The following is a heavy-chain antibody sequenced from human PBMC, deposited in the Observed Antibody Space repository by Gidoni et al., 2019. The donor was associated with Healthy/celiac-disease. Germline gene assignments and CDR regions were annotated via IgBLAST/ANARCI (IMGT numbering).Heavy chain of an antibody. V-gene: IGHV4-30-4*01. CDR3: ARSGARGYSGYDPFDH. CDR2: IYYSGST. J-gene: IGHJ4*02. Sequence: QVQLQESGPGLVKPSQTLSLTCTVSGGSISSGDYYWSWIRQPPGKGLEWIGYIYYSGSTYYNPSLKSRVTISVDTSKNQFSLKLSSVTAADTAVYYCARSGARGYSGYDPFDHWGQGTLVTVSS. CDR1: GGSISSGDYY. D-gene: IGHD5-12*01.